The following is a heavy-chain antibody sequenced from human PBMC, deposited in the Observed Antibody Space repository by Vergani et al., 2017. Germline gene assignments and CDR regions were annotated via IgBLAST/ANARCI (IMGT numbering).Heavy chain of an antibody. CDR3: SRDSFPGEYSSSWDGRYYYYGMDV. Sequence: QVQLVQSGAEVKKPGASVKVSCKASGYTFTSYDINWVRQATGQGLEWMGWMNPNSGNTGYAQKFQGRVTITADESTSTAYMERSSLRSEDTAVYYCSRDSFPGEYSSSWDGRYYYYGMDVWGQGTTVTVSS. CDR1: GYTFTSYD. V-gene: IGHV1-8*01. J-gene: IGHJ6*02. CDR2: MNPNSGNT. D-gene: IGHD6-13*01.